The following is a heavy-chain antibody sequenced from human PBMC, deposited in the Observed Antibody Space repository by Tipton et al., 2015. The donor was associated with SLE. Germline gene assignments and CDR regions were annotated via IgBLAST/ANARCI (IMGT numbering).Heavy chain of an antibody. Sequence: SLRLSCAASGFTFSSYAMSWVRQAPGKGLEWVSVIYSGGSTYYADSVKGRFTISRDNSKNTLYLQMNSLRAEDTAVYYCAKADCIGGICYSVHAFDIWGQGTMVTVSP. CDR1: GFTFSSYA. V-gene: IGHV3-23*03. J-gene: IGHJ3*02. CDR3: AKADCIGGICYSVHAFDI. D-gene: IGHD2-15*01. CDR2: IYSGGST.